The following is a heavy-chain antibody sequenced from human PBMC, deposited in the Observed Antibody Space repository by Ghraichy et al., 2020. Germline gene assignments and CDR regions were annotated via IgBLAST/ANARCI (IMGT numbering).Heavy chain of an antibody. D-gene: IGHD3-3*01. CDR3: ARRAYDFWSGAYYYGMDV. CDR1: GGSISSYY. V-gene: IGHV4-59*01. Sequence: ETLSLTCTVSGGSISSYYWSWIRQPPGKGLEWIGYIYYSGSTNYNPSLKSRVTISVDTSKNQFSLKLSSVTAADTAVYYCARRAYDFWSGAYYYGMDVWGQGTTVTVSS. CDR2: IYYSGST. J-gene: IGHJ6*02.